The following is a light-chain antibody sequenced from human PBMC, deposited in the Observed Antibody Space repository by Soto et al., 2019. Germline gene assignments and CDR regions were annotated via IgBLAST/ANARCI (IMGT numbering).Light chain of an antibody. V-gene: IGKV3-20*01. Sequence: EIVLTQSPGTLSLSPGERATLSCRASESISNSYLAWYQQKPGQAPRVLIYVASTRATGIPARFNGSGSGTDFTLSISRVEPEDFAVYYCQQYGTSPWTFGQGTKVDIK. J-gene: IGKJ1*01. CDR1: ESISNSY. CDR3: QQYGTSPWT. CDR2: VAS.